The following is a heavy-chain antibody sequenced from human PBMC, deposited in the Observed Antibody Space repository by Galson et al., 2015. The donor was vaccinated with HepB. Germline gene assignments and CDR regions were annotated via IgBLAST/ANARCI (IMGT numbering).Heavy chain of an antibody. V-gene: IGHV1-3*01. CDR1: GYTFTSYA. D-gene: IGHD2-15*01. CDR2: INAGNGNT. CDR3: ARGRVVCSGGSCGDLGD. Sequence: SVKVSCKASGYTFTSYAMHWVRQAPGQRLEWMGWINAGNGNTKYSQKSQGRVTITRDTSASTAYMELSSLRSEDTAVYYCARGRVVCSGGSCGDLGDWGQGTLVTVSS. J-gene: IGHJ4*02.